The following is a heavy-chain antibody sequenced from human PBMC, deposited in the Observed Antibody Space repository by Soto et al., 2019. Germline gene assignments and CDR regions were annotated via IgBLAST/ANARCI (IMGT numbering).Heavy chain of an antibody. CDR1: GFTFDDYA. CDR3: ANLPLYGSGFDC. D-gene: IGHD3-10*01. J-gene: IGHJ4*03. CDR2: ISWNGDAT. Sequence: EVQLVESGGGLVQPGGSLRLSCAASGFTFDDYAIHWVRQIPGKGLEWVSGISWNGDATGHADSVKGRFTISRDNAKNSLFLQMESLEAEDTARYYCANLPLYGSGFDCWDHGTLVTVSS. V-gene: IGHV3-9*01.